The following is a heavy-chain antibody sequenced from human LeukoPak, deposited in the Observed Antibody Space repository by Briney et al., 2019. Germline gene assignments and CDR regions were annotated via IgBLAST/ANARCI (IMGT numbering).Heavy chain of an antibody. D-gene: IGHD4-17*01. CDR1: GGSISDHY. CDR3: ARGHYDLAP. CDR2: IYSSGSP. J-gene: IGHJ5*02. Sequence: SETLSLTCTVSGGSISDHYWSWIRQPPRKGLEWIGYIYSSGSPRHDPSLESRVSISLDTSKNQVSLNLYSVTAADTAIYFCARGHYDLAPWGQGILVTVSS. V-gene: IGHV4-59*11.